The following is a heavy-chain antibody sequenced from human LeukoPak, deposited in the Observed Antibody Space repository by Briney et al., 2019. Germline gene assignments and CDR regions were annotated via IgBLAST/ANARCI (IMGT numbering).Heavy chain of an antibody. J-gene: IGHJ4*02. Sequence: PGGSLRLSCAASGFTFSSYDMNWVSHAPGKGLEWVSYISRSSSIIYYADSVKGRFTISRDNAKNSVYMQMNSLRGEDTAVYYCARDRYDSSHYYHYWGQGTLVTVSA. V-gene: IGHV3-48*01. CDR1: GFTFSSYD. CDR2: ISRSSSII. D-gene: IGHD3-22*01. CDR3: ARDRYDSSHYYHY.